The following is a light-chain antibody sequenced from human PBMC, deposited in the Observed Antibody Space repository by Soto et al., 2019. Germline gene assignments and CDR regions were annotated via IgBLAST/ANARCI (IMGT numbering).Light chain of an antibody. CDR2: DVS. V-gene: IGLV2-11*01. CDR1: SSDVGGYNY. J-gene: IGLJ1*01. Sequence: QSALTQPRSVSGSPGQSVTISCTGTSSDVGGYNYVSWYQQHPGKAPKLMNYDVSKRPSGVPDRFSGSKSANTASLTISGLQAEDEADYYCCSYAGTYALYVFGTGTKLTAL. CDR3: CSYAGTYALYV.